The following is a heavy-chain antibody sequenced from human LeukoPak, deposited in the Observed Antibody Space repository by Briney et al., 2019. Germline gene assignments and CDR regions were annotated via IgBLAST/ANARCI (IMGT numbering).Heavy chain of an antibody. V-gene: IGHV1-2*02. CDR3: ATRPRPVTIGPFDY. CDR2: VNPFTGDT. D-gene: IGHD2-21*02. CDR1: GYALTGND. J-gene: IGHJ4*02. Sequence: ASVKVSCMPSGYALTGNDFYWVRQAPGQGLEYMGSVNPFTGDTNYAQKFQGRVTMTRDTSRNTAYMELSGLTSDDTAMYYCATRPRPVTIGPFDYWGQGTLVTVSS.